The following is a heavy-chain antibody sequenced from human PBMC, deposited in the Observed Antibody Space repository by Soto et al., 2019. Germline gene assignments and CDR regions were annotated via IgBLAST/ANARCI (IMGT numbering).Heavy chain of an antibody. CDR2: IYHSGST. Sequence: QVQLQESGPGLVKPSGTLSLTCAVSGDSISSNHWWSWVRQPPGKGLEWIGEIYHSGSTNHNPSLKSRVTTSVDKSKNQFSLNLSSVTAADTAVYYCAAATAWRLEYWGQGTLVTVSS. J-gene: IGHJ4*02. CDR3: AAATAWRLEY. D-gene: IGHD2-15*01. CDR1: GDSISSNHW. V-gene: IGHV4-4*02.